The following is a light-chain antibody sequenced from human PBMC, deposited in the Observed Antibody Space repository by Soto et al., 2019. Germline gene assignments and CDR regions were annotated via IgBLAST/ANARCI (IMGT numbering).Light chain of an antibody. CDR2: EVS. V-gene: IGLV2-14*01. J-gene: IGLJ3*02. Sequence: QSALTQPASVSGSPGQSITISCTGTSSDVGGYNYVSWYQQHPGKAPKLMIYEVSNRPSGVSNRFSGSKSGNPASLAISGLQAEDEADYYCTSYTSSSTWVFAGGTKLAV. CDR1: SSDVGGYNY. CDR3: TSYTSSSTWV.